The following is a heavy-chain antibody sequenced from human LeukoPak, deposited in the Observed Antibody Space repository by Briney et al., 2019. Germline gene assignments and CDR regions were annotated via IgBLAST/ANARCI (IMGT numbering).Heavy chain of an antibody. CDR3: ARRGITYSRSFFDY. D-gene: IGHD1-26*01. V-gene: IGHV4-39*01. CDR1: GASISGGKDF. Sequence: PSETLSLNCSVSGASISGGKDFGGGIRQPPGKGLGGIGSIFYSGSTYYNPSLESRVTISVDTSRNEFSLKVMSVTAADTAVYYCARRGITYSRSFFDYWGQGTLVTVSS. J-gene: IGHJ4*02. CDR2: IFYSGST.